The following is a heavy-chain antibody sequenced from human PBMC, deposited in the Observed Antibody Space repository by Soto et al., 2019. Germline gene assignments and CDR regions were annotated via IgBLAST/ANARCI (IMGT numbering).Heavy chain of an antibody. CDR1: GGSISSGDYY. CDR3: ARAPAELWFGELTSGWFDP. D-gene: IGHD3-10*01. V-gene: IGHV4-30-4*01. Sequence: SETLSLTCTVSGGSISSGDYYWSWIRQPPGKGLEWIGYIYYSGSTYYNPSLKSRVTISVDTSKNQFSLKLSSVTAADTAVYYCARAPAELWFGELTSGWFDPWGQGTLVTVSS. J-gene: IGHJ5*02. CDR2: IYYSGST.